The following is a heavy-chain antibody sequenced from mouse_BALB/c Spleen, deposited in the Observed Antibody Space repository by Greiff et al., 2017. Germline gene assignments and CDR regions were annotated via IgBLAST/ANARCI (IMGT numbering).Heavy chain of an antibody. D-gene: IGHD3-3*01. CDR1: GFSLTSYG. CDR3: ARDRGWASWFAY. Sequence: VKLQESGPGLVAPSQSLSITCTVSGFSLTSYGVHWVRQPPGKGLEWLGVIWAGGSTNYNSALMSRLSISKDNSKSQVFLKMNSLQTDDTAMYYCARDRGWASWFAYWGQGTLVTVSA. J-gene: IGHJ3*01. V-gene: IGHV2-9*02. CDR2: IWAGGST.